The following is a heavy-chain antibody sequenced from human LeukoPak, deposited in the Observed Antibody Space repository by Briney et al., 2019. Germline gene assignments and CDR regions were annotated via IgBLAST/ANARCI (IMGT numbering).Heavy chain of an antibody. J-gene: IGHJ6*03. CDR3: ARDYNYMDV. Sequence: GGSLRLSCATSGFPFSDYYMSWLRQAPGTGLEWVANIKQDGSVKSYVDSVRSQFTISRDNAKNSLYLQMNSLRAEDTAVYYCARDYNYMDVWGKGTTVTISS. CDR1: GFPFSDYY. V-gene: IGHV3-7*01. CDR2: IKQDGSVK.